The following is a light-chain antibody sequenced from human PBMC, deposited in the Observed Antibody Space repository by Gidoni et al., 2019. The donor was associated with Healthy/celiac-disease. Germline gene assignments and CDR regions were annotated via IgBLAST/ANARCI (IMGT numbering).Light chain of an antibody. CDR1: QSISSW. CDR2: KAS. Sequence: DIQMTQSPSTLSASVGDRVTITCRASQSISSWLAWYQEKPGKAPKLLIYKASILESGVPSRFSGSGSGTEFTLNISSLQPDDFATYYCQQYNSYSLTFGGGTKVEIK. J-gene: IGKJ4*01. V-gene: IGKV1-5*03. CDR3: QQYNSYSLT.